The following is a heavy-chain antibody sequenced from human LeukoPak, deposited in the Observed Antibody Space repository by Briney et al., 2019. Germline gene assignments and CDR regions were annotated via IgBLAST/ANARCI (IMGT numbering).Heavy chain of an antibody. V-gene: IGHV1-46*01. CDR3: ARILVGGWGDFDY. Sequence: ASVKVSCKASGYTFTNYYMHWVRQAPGQGLEWMGLIIPDGGGTTYAQKFQGRVTITADESANTAYMELSSLRSEDTAVYYCARILVGGWGDFDYWGQGTLVTVSS. D-gene: IGHD6-19*01. J-gene: IGHJ4*02. CDR2: IIPDGGGT. CDR1: GYTFTNYY.